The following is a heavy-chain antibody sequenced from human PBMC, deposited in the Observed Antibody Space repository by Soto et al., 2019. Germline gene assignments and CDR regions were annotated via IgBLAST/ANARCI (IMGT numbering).Heavy chain of an antibody. J-gene: IGHJ6*02. CDR1: GYTFTGYY. D-gene: IGHD6-13*01. Sequence: GASVKVSCTASGYTFTGYYMHWVRQAPGQGLEWMGWINPNSGGTNYAQKFQGRVTMTRDTSISTAYMELSRLRSDDTAVYYCAREGSSWYAYYYYYGMDVWGQGTTVTVSS. CDR2: INPNSGGT. V-gene: IGHV1-2*02. CDR3: AREGSSWYAYYYYYGMDV.